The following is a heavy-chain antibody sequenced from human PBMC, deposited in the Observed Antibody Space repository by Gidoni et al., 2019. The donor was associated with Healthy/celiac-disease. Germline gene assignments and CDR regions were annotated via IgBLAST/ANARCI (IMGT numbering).Heavy chain of an antibody. J-gene: IGHJ6*02. D-gene: IGHD2-2*01. CDR2: ISAYNGNT. Sequence: QVQLVQSGAEVKKPGASVKVSCKASGYTFTSYGISWVRQAPGQGLEWMGWISAYNGNTNYAQKLQGRVTMTTDTSTSTAYMELRSLRSDDTAVYYCARGSQYCSSTSCYWGGGTGKQLGTFDYYYGMDVWGQGTTVTVSS. V-gene: IGHV1-18*01. CDR1: GYTFTSYG. CDR3: ARGSQYCSSTSCYWGGGTGKQLGTFDYYYGMDV.